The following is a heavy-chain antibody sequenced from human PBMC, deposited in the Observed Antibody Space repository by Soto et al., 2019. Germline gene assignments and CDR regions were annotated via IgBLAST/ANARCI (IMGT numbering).Heavy chain of an antibody. CDR1: GFTFSSYG. CDR3: AKNIRGYSGLYYYYYYGMDV. V-gene: IGHV3-30*18. CDR2: ISYDGSNK. J-gene: IGHJ6*02. Sequence: GGSLRLSCAASGFTFSSYGMHWVRQAPGKGLEWVAVISYDGSNKYYADSVKGRFTISRDNSKNTLYLQMNSLRAEDTAVYYCAKNIRGYSGLYYYYYYGMDVWGQGTTVTVSS. D-gene: IGHD5-12*01.